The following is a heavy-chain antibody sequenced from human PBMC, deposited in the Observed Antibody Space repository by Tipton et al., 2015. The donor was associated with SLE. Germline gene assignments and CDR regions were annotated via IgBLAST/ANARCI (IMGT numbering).Heavy chain of an antibody. V-gene: IGHV4-59*08. CDR3: ARGRGTIAAAGTYYFDY. CDR1: GGSISSYY. Sequence: TLSLTCTVSGGSISSYYWSWIRQPPGKGLEWIGYIYYSGSTNYNPSLKSRVTISVDTSKNQFSLKLSSVTAADTAVYYCARGRGTIAAAGTYYFDYWGQGTLVTVSS. J-gene: IGHJ4*02. CDR2: IYYSGST. D-gene: IGHD6-13*01.